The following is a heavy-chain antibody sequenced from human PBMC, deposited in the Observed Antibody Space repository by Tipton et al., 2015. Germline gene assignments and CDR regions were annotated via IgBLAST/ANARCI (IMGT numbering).Heavy chain of an antibody. J-gene: IGHJ6*02. D-gene: IGHD3-10*01. CDR3: STAYMELSSLRSEDTAVYYCARDVMITFGGVMDV. CDR2: MNPKSGNT. Sequence: QSGPEVKKPGASVKVSCKASGYTFTSYDINWVRQATGQGLEWMGWMNPKSGNTGYAQKFQGRVTMTRNTSISTGYAQKFQGRVTITADESTSTAYMELSSLRSEDTAVYYCARDVMITFGGVMDVWGQGTTVTVSS. CDR1: GYTFTSYD. V-gene: IGHV1-8*01.